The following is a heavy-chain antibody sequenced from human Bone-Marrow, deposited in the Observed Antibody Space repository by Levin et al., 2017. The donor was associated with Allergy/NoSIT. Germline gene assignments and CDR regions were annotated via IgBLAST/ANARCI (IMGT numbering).Heavy chain of an antibody. J-gene: IGHJ6*02. D-gene: IGHD3-9*01. CDR1: GGTFSSYP. Sequence: SVKVSCKASGGTFSSYPISWVRQAPGQGLEWMGGIIPMFGTANYAQKFQGRVTITADKSTSTAYMEVSSLTSEDTAVYYCASPSSVLRYYDWALPADNYGLEVWGQGTTVIVSS. CDR3: ASPSSVLRYYDWALPADNYGLEV. CDR2: IIPMFGTA. V-gene: IGHV1-69*06.